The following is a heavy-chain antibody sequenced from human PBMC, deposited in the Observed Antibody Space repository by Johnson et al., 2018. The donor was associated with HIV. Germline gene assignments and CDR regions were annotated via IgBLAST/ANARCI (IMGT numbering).Heavy chain of an antibody. CDR2: ITLDGSER. CDR3: AKLRDYYDSSGWPNAFDI. Sequence: VQLVESGGGLVQPGGSLRLSCTGSGFTFSSFWLSWVRQAPGKGLAWLANITLDGSERFYVDSVKGRFTISRDNVNNPVYLLMNSLGVEDTAFYYCAKLRDYYDSSGWPNAFDIWGQGTMVTVSS. V-gene: IGHV3-7*01. CDR1: GFTFSSFW. J-gene: IGHJ3*02. D-gene: IGHD3-22*01.